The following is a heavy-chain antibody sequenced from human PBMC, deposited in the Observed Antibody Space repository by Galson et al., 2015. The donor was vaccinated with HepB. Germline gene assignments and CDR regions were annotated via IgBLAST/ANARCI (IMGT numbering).Heavy chain of an antibody. Sequence: SVKVSCKASGGTFSSYAISWVRQAPGQGLEWMGRIIPILGIANYAQKFQGRVTITADKSTSTAYMELSSLRSEDTAVYYCARVYCSSTSCYTLWFDPWGQGTLVTVSS. CDR2: IIPILGIA. CDR1: GGTFSSYA. CDR3: ARVYCSSTSCYTLWFDP. D-gene: IGHD2-2*02. V-gene: IGHV1-69*04. J-gene: IGHJ5*02.